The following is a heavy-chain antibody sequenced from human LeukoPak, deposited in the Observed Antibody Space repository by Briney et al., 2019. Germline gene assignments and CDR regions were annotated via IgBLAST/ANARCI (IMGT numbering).Heavy chain of an antibody. V-gene: IGHV1-2*02. Sequence: GASVKVSCKASGYTFTGYYMHWVRQAPGQGLEWMGWINPNSGDTNYAQKVQGRVTMTRDTSISTAYMELSRLRSDDTAVYYCARVGPSGYYYYYMDVWGKGTTVTVSS. CDR2: INPNSGDT. D-gene: IGHD3-10*01. CDR3: ARVGPSGYYYYYMDV. CDR1: GYTFTGYY. J-gene: IGHJ6*03.